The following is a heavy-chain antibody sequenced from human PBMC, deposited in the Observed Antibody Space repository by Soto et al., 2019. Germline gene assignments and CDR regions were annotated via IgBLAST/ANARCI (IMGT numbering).Heavy chain of an antibody. J-gene: IGHJ5*02. CDR1: GGSFSGYY. CDR2: INHSGST. Sequence: QVQLQQWGAGLLKPSETLSLTCAVYGGSFSGYYWSWIRQPPGKGLEWMGEINHSGSTNYNPSLKSRVTISVDTSKNQFSLKLSSVTAADTAVYYCARVPPGLGYCSSTSCNWFDPWGQGTLVTVSS. V-gene: IGHV4-34*01. CDR3: ARVPPGLGYCSSTSCNWFDP. D-gene: IGHD2-2*01.